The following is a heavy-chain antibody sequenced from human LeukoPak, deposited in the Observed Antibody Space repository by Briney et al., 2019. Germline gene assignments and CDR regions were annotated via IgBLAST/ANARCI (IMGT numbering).Heavy chain of an antibody. J-gene: IGHJ4*02. CDR3: ARVVGATDYFDY. D-gene: IGHD1-26*01. V-gene: IGHV1-2*02. CDR1: GYTFTSYY. CDR2: INPNSGGT. Sequence: ASVKVSCKASGYTFTSYYMHWVRQAPGQGLEWMGWINPNSGGTNYAQKFQGRVTMTRDTSISTAYMELSRLRSDDTAVYYCARVVGATDYFDYWGQGTLVTVSS.